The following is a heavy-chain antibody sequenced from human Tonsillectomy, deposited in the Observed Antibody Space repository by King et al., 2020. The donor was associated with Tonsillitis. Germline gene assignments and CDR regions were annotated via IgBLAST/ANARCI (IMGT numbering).Heavy chain of an antibody. CDR2: ILSKGNSYAT. J-gene: IGHJ3*02. CDR1: GFTFSGSN. D-gene: IGHD6-19*01. CDR3: TRLDSYPAVAAFDI. V-gene: IGHV3-73*01. Sequence: ESGGGLVQPGGSLKLSCAASGFTFSGSNIHWVRQASGKGLEWVGRILSKGNSYATAYAASVKGRFTISRDDSKNMAYLQMNSLKTEDKAVYYCTRLDSYPAVAAFDIWGQGTMVTVSS.